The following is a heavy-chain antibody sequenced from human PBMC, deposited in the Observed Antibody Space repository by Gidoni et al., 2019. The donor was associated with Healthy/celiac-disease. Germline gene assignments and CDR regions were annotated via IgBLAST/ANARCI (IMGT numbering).Heavy chain of an antibody. V-gene: IGHV3-53*01. CDR3: ARLRTLRLSYDYDSSGLFDY. Sequence: DSVKGRFTISRDNSKNTLYLQMNSLRAEDTTVYYCARLRTLRLSYDYDSSGLFDYWGQGTLVTVSS. J-gene: IGHJ4*02. D-gene: IGHD3-22*01.